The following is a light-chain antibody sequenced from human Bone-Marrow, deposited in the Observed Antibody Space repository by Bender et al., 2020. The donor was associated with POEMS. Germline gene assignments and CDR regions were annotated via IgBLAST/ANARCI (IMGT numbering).Light chain of an antibody. J-gene: IGLJ2*01. Sequence: QSALTQPASVSGSPGQSITISCTGTSNDIGVSDYVSWYQHHPGEAPKLMIYDVTRRPTGVSKHFSGSKSGSAASLTISGLQADEEATYYCSSYTRIPVVFGGGTKLTVL. CDR2: DVT. V-gene: IGLV2-14*03. CDR1: SNDIGVSDY. CDR3: SSYTRIPVV.